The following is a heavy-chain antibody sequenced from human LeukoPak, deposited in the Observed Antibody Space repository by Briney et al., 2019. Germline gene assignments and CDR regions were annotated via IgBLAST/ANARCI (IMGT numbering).Heavy chain of an antibody. V-gene: IGHV3-49*03. CDR1: GFSLGEYA. D-gene: IGHD3-10*01. J-gene: IGHJ4*02. CDR2: IRSIGYGGTT. CDR3: TRADVLLRFGELLEGAFDY. Sequence: GGSLRLSCTASGFSLGEYAMSWFRQAPGKGLEWVGCIRSIGYGGTTEYAASVKGRFSIARDDSKNIAYLQMNSLKTEDTAVYYCTRADVLLRFGELLEGAFDYWGQGTLVAVSS.